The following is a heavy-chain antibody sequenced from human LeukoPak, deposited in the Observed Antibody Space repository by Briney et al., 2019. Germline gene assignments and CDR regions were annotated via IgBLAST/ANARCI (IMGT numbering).Heavy chain of an antibody. CDR3: ARGTLGYSSGWEPL. Sequence: PGGSLRLSCAASGFTFSSYSMNWVRQAPGKGLEWVSSISSSSSYIYYADSVKGRFTISRDNAKNSLYLQMNSLRAEDTAVYYCARGTLGYSSGWEPLWGQGTLVTVSS. J-gene: IGHJ4*02. CDR2: ISSSSSYI. D-gene: IGHD6-19*01. CDR1: GFTFSSYS. V-gene: IGHV3-21*01.